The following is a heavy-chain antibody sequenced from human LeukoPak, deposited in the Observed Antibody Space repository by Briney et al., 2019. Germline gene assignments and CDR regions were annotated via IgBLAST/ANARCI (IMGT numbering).Heavy chain of an antibody. CDR1: GGSISSGGYS. CDR2: IYHSGST. CDR3: ASFGPGLKYSSGWREGTTFDY. D-gene: IGHD6-19*01. V-gene: IGHV4-30-2*01. J-gene: IGHJ4*02. Sequence: PSETLSLTCAVSGGSISSGGYSWSWIRQPPGKGLEWIGYIYHSGSTYYNPSLKSRVTISVDRSKNQFSLKLSSVTAADTAVYYCASFGPGLKYSSGWREGTTFDYWGQGTLVTVSS.